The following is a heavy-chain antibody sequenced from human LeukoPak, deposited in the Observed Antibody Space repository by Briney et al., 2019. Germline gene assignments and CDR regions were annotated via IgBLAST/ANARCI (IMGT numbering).Heavy chain of an antibody. Sequence: ASVKVSCKASGYTFTRYYIHWVRQAPGQGLEWMGIINPSGGSTSYAQKFQGRLTMTRDMSTSTVYMELSSLRSEDTAVYYCARGELLGWFDPWGQGTLVTVSS. D-gene: IGHD3-10*01. V-gene: IGHV1-46*01. CDR1: GYTFTRYY. CDR3: ARGELLGWFDP. J-gene: IGHJ5*02. CDR2: INPSGGST.